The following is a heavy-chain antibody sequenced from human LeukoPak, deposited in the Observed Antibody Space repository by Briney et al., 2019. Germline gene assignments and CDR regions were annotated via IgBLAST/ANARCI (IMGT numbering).Heavy chain of an antibody. Sequence: GGSLRLSCAASGFTVSSNYMSWVRQAPGKGLEWVSVIYSGGSTYYADSVKGRFTISRDNSKNTLYLQMNSLRAEDTAVYYCAREGYGDYGGPTDYWGQGTLVTVSS. CDR3: AREGYGDYGGPTDY. CDR1: GFTVSSNY. V-gene: IGHV3-53*01. J-gene: IGHJ4*02. CDR2: IYSGGST. D-gene: IGHD4-17*01.